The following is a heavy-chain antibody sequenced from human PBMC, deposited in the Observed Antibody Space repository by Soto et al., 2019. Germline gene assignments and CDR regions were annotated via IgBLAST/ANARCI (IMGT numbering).Heavy chain of an antibody. CDR1: GFTFSSYG. Sequence: QVQLVESGGGVVQPGRSLRLSCAASGFTFSSYGMHWVRQAPGKGLEWVAVIWYDGSNKYYADSVKGRFTISRDNSKNTLYLQMNSLRAEDTAMYYCARTYYDFWSGYGPSRHAFDIWGQGTMVTVSS. D-gene: IGHD3-3*01. CDR3: ARTYYDFWSGYGPSRHAFDI. CDR2: IWYDGSNK. J-gene: IGHJ3*02. V-gene: IGHV3-33*01.